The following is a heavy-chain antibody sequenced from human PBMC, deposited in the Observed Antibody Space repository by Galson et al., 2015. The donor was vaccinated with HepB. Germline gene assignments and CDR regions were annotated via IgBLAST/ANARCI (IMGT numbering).Heavy chain of an antibody. CDR1: GFTFSSYA. CDR2: ISYSGGGT. Sequence: SLRLSCAASGFTFSSYAMSWVRQAPGKGLEWVSSISYSGGGTYYAEFVKGRFTISRDNSENTLYLQMSSLRAEDTAVYYCAKDHGFHGDSPFDSWGQGTRVTVSS. CDR3: AKDHGFHGDSPFDS. V-gene: IGHV3-23*01. D-gene: IGHD4-17*01. J-gene: IGHJ4*02.